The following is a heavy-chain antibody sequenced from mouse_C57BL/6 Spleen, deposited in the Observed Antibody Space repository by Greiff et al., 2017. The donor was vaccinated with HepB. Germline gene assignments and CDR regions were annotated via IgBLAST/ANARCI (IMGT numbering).Heavy chain of an antibody. D-gene: IGHD1-1*01. CDR3: ARRGHYYYGSDWYFDV. CDR2: INSDGGST. Sequence: EVKLVESGGGLVQPGESLKLSCESNEYEFPSHDMSWVRKTPEKRLELVAAINSDGGSTYYPDTMERRFIISRDNTKKTLYLQMSSLRSEDTALYYGARRGHYYYGSDWYFDVWGTGTTVTVSS. J-gene: IGHJ1*03. V-gene: IGHV5-2*03. CDR1: EYEFPSHD.